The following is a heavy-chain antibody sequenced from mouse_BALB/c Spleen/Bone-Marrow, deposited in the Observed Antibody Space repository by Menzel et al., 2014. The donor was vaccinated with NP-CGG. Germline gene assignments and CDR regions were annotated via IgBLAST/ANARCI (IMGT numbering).Heavy chain of an antibody. Sequence: EVNLAESGPSLVKPSQTLSLTCSVTGDSITSCYWNWIRKFPGNKLEYMGYISYSGSTYYNPSLKSRISITRDTSKNQYYLQLKSVTTEDTATYYCARFGYDYALDYWGQGTSVTVSS. V-gene: IGHV3-8*02. CDR3: ARFGYDYALDY. CDR1: GDSITSCY. D-gene: IGHD2-2*01. CDR2: ISYSGST. J-gene: IGHJ4*01.